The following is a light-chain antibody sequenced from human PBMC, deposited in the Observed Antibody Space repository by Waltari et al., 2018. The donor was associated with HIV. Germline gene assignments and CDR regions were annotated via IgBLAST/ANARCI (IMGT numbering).Light chain of an antibody. CDR2: EVA. J-gene: IGLJ3*02. CDR3: SSFTSSSFWV. V-gene: IGLV2-14*01. CDR1: STDIGGYIY. Sequence: QSALTQPASVSGSPGQSITISCSGTSTDIGGYIYVSWYQQHPGKAPELVIYEVAKRPSVISNRFSGSKPGNTASLTISGLQTEDEADYYCSSFTSSSFWVFGGGTKLTVL.